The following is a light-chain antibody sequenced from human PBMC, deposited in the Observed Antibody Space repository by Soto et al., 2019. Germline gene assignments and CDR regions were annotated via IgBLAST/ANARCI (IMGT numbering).Light chain of an antibody. CDR3: QHYNTYPWT. V-gene: IGKV1-8*01. CDR1: QGISSY. Sequence: AIRMTQSPSSFSASTGDRVTITCRASQGISSYLAWYQQKPGKAPKLLIYAASTLQSGVPSRFSGSGSGTDFTLTISSLQPEDFATYYCQHYNTYPWTFGQGTKVDIK. J-gene: IGKJ1*01. CDR2: AAS.